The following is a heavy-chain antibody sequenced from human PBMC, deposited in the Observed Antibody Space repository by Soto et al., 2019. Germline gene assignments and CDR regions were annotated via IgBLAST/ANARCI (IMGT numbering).Heavy chain of an antibody. CDR1: GFTFSSYA. CDR2: ISYDGSNK. J-gene: IGHJ4*02. D-gene: IGHD5-12*01. Sequence: QVQLVESGGGVVQPGRSLRLSCAASGFTFSSYAMHWVRQAPGKGLEWVAVISYDGSNKYYADSVKGRFTISRDNSKNTLYLQMNSLRAEDTAVYYCASPLKGDGYNPDYWGQGTLVTVSS. CDR3: ASPLKGDGYNPDY. V-gene: IGHV3-30-3*01.